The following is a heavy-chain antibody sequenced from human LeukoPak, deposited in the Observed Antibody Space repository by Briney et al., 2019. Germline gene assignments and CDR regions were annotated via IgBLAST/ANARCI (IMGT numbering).Heavy chain of an antibody. V-gene: IGHV4-61*01. CDR2: IYSSGSA. CDR1: GGSVSSGSYY. J-gene: IGHJ5*02. Sequence: KPSETLSLTCTVSGGSVSSGSYYWSWIRQPPGKGLEWVGCIYSSGSASYNPSLKSRVTISLDTSKSQFSLKLTSVTAADTAVYYCARAPIPYDRSRTDYRFDPWGQGTLVTVAS. D-gene: IGHD3-16*01. CDR3: ARAPIPYDRSRTDYRFDP.